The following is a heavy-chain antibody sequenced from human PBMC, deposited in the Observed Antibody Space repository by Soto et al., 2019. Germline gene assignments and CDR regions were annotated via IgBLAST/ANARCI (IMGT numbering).Heavy chain of an antibody. Sequence: EVQLVESGGGLVQPGGSLRLSCAASGFTFSSYAMHWVRQAPGKGLEYVSPISSNGGSTYYANSVKGRFTISRDNSKNTLYLQRGSLRAEDRAVYYCARGGRGYEFDYWGQGTRVTVSS. J-gene: IGHJ4*02. CDR3: ARGGRGYEFDY. V-gene: IGHV3-64*01. D-gene: IGHD5-12*01. CDR1: GFTFSSYA. CDR2: ISSNGGST.